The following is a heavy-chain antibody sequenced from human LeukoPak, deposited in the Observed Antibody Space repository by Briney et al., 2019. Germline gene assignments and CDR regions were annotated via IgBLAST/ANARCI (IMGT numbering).Heavy chain of an antibody. V-gene: IGHV4-39*07. CDR3: ARYVRTSSNWYFDY. J-gene: IGHJ4*02. D-gene: IGHD3-10*02. CDR1: SGSISTSNYY. Sequence: TSETLSLTCTVSSGSISTSNYYWDWVRQPPGKALEWIGNIFYSGSTYYSPSLKSRVTISVDTSKNQFSLKLSSVTAADTALYYCARYVRTSSNWYFDYWGQGTLVTVSS. CDR2: IFYSGST.